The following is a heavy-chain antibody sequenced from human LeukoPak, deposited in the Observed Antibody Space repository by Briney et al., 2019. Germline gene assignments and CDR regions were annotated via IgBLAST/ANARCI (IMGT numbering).Heavy chain of an antibody. D-gene: IGHD6-6*01. CDR1: GYTFTDYH. Sequence: ASVKVSCNASGYTFTDYHMHWVRQAPGQGLEWMAWINPNSGGTNYAQKFQGRVTMTRDASISTAYMELRSLRSDDTAVYYCARLTYSTSSGGRYVEYWGQGSLVTVSS. CDR2: INPNSGGT. V-gene: IGHV1-2*02. J-gene: IGHJ4*02. CDR3: ARLTYSTSSGGRYVEY.